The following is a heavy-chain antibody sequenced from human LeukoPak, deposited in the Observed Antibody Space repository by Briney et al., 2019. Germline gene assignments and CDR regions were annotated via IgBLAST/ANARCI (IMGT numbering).Heavy chain of an antibody. V-gene: IGHV4-59*12. CDR2: IYYSGST. CDR3: ASNIVVVVAATPYDAFDI. J-gene: IGHJ3*02. CDR1: GGPISSYY. Sequence: PSETLSLTCSVSGGPISSYYWSWLRQPPGKGREWLGYIYYSGSTNYNPSLKSRVTISVDTSKNQFSLKLSSVTAADTAVYYCASNIVVVVAATPYDAFDIWGQGTMVTVSS. D-gene: IGHD2-15*01.